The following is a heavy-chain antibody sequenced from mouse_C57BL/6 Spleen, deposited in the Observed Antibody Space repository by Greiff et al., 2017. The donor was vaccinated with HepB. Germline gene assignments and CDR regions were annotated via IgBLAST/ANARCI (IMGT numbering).Heavy chain of an antibody. CDR3: ARSYGNYLAWFAY. V-gene: IGHV1-82*01. CDR1: GYAFSSSW. Sequence: QVQLQQSGPELVKPGASVKISCKASGYAFSSSWMNWVKQRPGKGLEWIGRIYPGDGDTNYNGKFKGKATLTADNSSSTAYMQLSSLTSEDSAVYFCARSYGNYLAWFAYWGQGTLVTVSA. J-gene: IGHJ3*01. D-gene: IGHD2-1*01. CDR2: IYPGDGDT.